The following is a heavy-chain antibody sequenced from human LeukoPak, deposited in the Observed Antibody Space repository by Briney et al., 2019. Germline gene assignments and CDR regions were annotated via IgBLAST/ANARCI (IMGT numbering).Heavy chain of an antibody. V-gene: IGHV3-30-3*01. CDR3: ARDRHPYYYDSSGLD. CDR1: GFTFSSYA. Sequence: GGSLRLSCAASGFTFSSYAMHWVRQAPGKGLEWVAVISYDGSNKYYADSVKGRFTISRDNSKNTLYLQMNSLRAEDTAVYYCARDRHPYYYDSSGLDWGQGTLVTVSS. J-gene: IGHJ4*02. CDR2: ISYDGSNK. D-gene: IGHD3-22*01.